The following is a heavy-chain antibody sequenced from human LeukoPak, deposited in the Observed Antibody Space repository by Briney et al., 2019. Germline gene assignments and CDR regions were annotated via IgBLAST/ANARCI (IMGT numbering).Heavy chain of an antibody. V-gene: IGHV4-4*07. J-gene: IGHJ4*02. CDR2: KSTSGST. Sequence: SETLYLTCNVSGASINSYYWTWIRQPAGKGLEWIGRKSTSGSTNYNPSLKSRVTMSVDTSRNQFSLRLNSVTAADTAVYYCARELPAVSRSFDYWGQGTLVTVSS. D-gene: IGHD2-2*01. CDR3: ARELPAVSRSFDY. CDR1: GASINSYY.